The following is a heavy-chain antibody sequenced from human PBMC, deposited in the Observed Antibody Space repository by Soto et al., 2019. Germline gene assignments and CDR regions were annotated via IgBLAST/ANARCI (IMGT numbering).Heavy chain of an antibody. CDR2: ISAYKGNT. CDR3: ARDSRGYCSSTSCYDWFDP. V-gene: IGHV1-18*01. D-gene: IGHD2-2*01. J-gene: IGHJ5*02. Sequence: QVQLVQSGGEVKKPGASVKVSCKASGYTFTSYGISWVRQAPGQGLEWMGWISAYKGNTNYAQKLQGRVTMTTDTSTSTAYMELRSLRSDDTAVYYCARDSRGYCSSTSCYDWFDPWGQGTLVTVSS. CDR1: GYTFTSYG.